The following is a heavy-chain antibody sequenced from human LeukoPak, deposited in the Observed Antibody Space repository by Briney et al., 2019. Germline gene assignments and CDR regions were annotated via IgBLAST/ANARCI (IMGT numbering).Heavy chain of an antibody. J-gene: IGHJ4*02. CDR3: AKGPYCSSTSCYTRSFDY. V-gene: IGHV3-23*01. Sequence: PGGSLRLSCAASGFTFSYYAMSWVRQAPGKGLEWVSSISISGDVTFYTDPVKGRFTISRDNSKNTLYLQMNSLRAEDTAVYYCAKGPYCSSTSCYTRSFDYWGQGTLVTVSS. CDR1: GFTFSYYA. CDR2: ISISGDVT. D-gene: IGHD2-2*02.